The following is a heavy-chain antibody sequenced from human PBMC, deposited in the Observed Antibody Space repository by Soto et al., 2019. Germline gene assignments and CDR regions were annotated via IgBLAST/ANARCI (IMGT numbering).Heavy chain of an antibody. CDR3: ARDFEEVTKYNWFDP. J-gene: IGHJ5*02. CDR2: ISAYNGNT. D-gene: IGHD4-17*01. V-gene: IGHV1-18*01. Sequence: ASVKVSCKASGYTFTSYGISWVRQAPGQGLEWMGWISAYNGNTNYAQKLQGRVTMTTDTSTSTAYMELRSLRSDDTAVYYCARDFEEVTKYNWFDPWGQGTLVTVSS. CDR1: GYTFTSYG.